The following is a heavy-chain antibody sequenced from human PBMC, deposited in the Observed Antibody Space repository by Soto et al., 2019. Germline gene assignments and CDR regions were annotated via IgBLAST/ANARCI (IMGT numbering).Heavy chain of an antibody. D-gene: IGHD1-1*01. J-gene: IGHJ6*02. Sequence: QVQLVESGGGVVQPGRSLRLSCAASGFTFSSYAMHWVRQAPGKGLEWVAAISYDGSNKYYADYVKGRFTISRDNSKNTLYLQMNSLRAEDTAVYYCAREKSRYVYYCGMDVWGQGTTVTVSS. CDR2: ISYDGSNK. V-gene: IGHV3-30-3*01. CDR3: AREKSRYVYYCGMDV. CDR1: GFTFSSYA.